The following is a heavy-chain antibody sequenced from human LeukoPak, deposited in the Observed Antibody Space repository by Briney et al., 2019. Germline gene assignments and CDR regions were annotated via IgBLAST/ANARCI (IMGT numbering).Heavy chain of an antibody. CDR3: ARDAPSYGSGSPRDY. Sequence: GGSLRLSCAASGFTFSSYWMSWVRQAPGKGLEWVANIKQDGSEEYYVDSVKGRFTISRDNAKNSLYLQMNSLRAEDTAVYYCARDAPSYGSGSPRDYWGQGTLVTVSS. CDR1: GFTFSSYW. CDR2: IKQDGSEE. J-gene: IGHJ4*02. D-gene: IGHD3-10*01. V-gene: IGHV3-7*01.